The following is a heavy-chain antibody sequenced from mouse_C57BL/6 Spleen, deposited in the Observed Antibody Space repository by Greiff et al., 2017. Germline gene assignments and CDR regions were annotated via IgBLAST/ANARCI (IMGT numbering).Heavy chain of an antibody. Sequence: EVQLVESGEGLVKPGGSLKLSCAASGFTFSSYAMSWVRQTPEKRLEWVAYISSGGDYIYYADTVKGRFTSSRDNARNTLYLQMSSLKSEDTAMYYCTREGYYGSSYGAMDYWGQGTSVTVSS. CDR2: ISSGGDYI. CDR3: TREGYYGSSYGAMDY. J-gene: IGHJ4*01. D-gene: IGHD1-1*01. V-gene: IGHV5-9-1*02. CDR1: GFTFSSYA.